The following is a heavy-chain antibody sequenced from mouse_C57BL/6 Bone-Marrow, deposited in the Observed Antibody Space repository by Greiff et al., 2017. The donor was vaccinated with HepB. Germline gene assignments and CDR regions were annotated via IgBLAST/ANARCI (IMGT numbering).Heavy chain of an antibody. CDR3: ASISRVYAMDY. V-gene: IGHV1-64*01. J-gene: IGHJ4*01. CDR1: GYTFTSYW. D-gene: IGHD2-10*02. CDR2: IHPNSGST. Sequence: QVQLQQPGAELVKPGASVKLSCKASGYTFTSYWMHWVKQRPGQGLEWIGMIHPNSGSTNYNEKFKSKATLTVDKSSSTAYMQLSSLTSEDSAVYYCASISRVYAMDYWGQGTTVTVSS.